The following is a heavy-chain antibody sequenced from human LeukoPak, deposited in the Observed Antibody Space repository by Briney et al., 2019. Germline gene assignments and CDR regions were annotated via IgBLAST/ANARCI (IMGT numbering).Heavy chain of an antibody. CDR3: ARVSVVPAAIDDAFDI. V-gene: IGHV1-2*02. D-gene: IGHD2-2*01. CDR2: INPNSGGT. CDR1: GYIFTGYY. J-gene: IGHJ3*02. Sequence: ASVKVSCKASGYIFTGYYMHWVRQAPGQGLEWMGWINPNSGGTNYAQKFQGRVTMTRDTSISTAYMELSRLRSDDTAVYYCARVSVVPAAIDDAFDIWGQGTMVTVSS.